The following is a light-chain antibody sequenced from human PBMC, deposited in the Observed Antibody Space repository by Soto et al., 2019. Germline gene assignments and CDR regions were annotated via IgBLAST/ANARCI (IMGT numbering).Light chain of an antibody. CDR2: AAS. CDR3: QQTYSTPLT. CDR1: HYISTY. V-gene: IGKV1-39*01. J-gene: IGKJ4*01. Sequence: DIQMTQSPSSLSASVGGRVAISCRASHYISTYLNRYQQRPGKAPKLLIYAASSLQSGVPSRFSGNGSGTDFTLTISSLQPEDFATYYCQQTYSTPLTFGGGTKVDIK.